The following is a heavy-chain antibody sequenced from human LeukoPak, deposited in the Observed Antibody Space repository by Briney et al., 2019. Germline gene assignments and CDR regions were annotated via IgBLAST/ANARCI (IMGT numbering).Heavy chain of an antibody. CDR3: AKDLRSREYYDILTGHYSYYYYGMDV. D-gene: IGHD3-9*01. Sequence: GGSLRLSCAASGFTFSSYAMSWVRQAPGKGLEWVSAISGSGGSTYYADSVEGRFTISRDNSKNTLYLQMNSLRAEDTAVYYCAKDLRSREYYDILTGHYSYYYYGMDVWGQGTTVTVSS. J-gene: IGHJ6*02. V-gene: IGHV3-23*01. CDR1: GFTFSSYA. CDR2: ISGSGGST.